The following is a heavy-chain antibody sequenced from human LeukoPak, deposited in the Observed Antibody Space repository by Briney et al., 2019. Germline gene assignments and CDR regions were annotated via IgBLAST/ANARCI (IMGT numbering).Heavy chain of an antibody. V-gene: IGHV3-21*01. CDR2: ISSSSSYI. CDR3: ARVDSSSWYSSGVYYMDV. CDR1: GFTFSSYS. D-gene: IGHD6-13*01. Sequence: PGGSLRLSCAASGFTFSSYSMNWVRQAPGKGLEWVSSISSSSSYIYYADSVKGRFTISRDNAKNSLYLQMSSLRAEDTAVYYCARVDSSSWYSSGVYYMDVWGKGTTVTVSS. J-gene: IGHJ6*03.